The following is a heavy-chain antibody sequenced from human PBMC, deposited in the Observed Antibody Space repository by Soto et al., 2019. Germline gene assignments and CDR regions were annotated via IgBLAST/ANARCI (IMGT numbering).Heavy chain of an antibody. V-gene: IGHV2-5*02. D-gene: IGHD3-10*01. CDR3: ARNGHITMVRGAVDY. CDR2: IYWDDDK. CDR1: GFSLSTSGVG. J-gene: IGHJ4*02. Sequence: QITLKESGPTLVKPTQTLTLTCTFSGFSLSTSGVGVGWIRQPPGKALEWLALIYWDDDKRYSPSLKSRLTLTKDTSKNQVVLTMTHMDPVDTATYYCARNGHITMVRGAVDYWGQGTLVTVSS.